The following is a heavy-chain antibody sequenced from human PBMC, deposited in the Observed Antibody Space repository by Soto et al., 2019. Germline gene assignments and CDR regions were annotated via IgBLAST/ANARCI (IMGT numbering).Heavy chain of an antibody. J-gene: IGHJ4*02. D-gene: IGHD1-1*01. CDR3: ARAAPTAAVEH. CDR2: ISHSGSS. CDR1: GDSISRGYY. V-gene: IGHV4-31*11. Sequence: QVQLQESGPGLVKPSQTLSLTCAVSGDSISRGYYWTWLRQHPGKGLQWIGYISHSGSSYYNPSLRSRVSISADTSKNQFSLKLTSVTAADTAVYYCARAAPTAAVEHWGRGCLVTVSS.